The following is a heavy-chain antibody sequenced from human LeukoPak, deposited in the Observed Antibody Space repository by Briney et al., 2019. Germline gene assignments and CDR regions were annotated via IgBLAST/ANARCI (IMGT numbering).Heavy chain of an antibody. CDR1: GGSISSYY. V-gene: IGHV4-4*09. D-gene: IGHD4-11*01. CDR2: IYTSGST. J-gene: IGHJ5*02. Sequence: PSETLSLTCTVSGGSISSYYWSWIRQPPGKGLEWIGYIYTSGSTNYNPSLKSRVTISVDTSKNQFSLKLTSVTAADTAVYYCARDSQVGYSNYGWFDPWGQGSRVTVSS. CDR3: ARDSQVGYSNYGWFDP.